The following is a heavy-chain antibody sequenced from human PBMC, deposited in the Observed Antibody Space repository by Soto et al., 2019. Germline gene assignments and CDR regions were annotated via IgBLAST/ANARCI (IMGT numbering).Heavy chain of an antibody. CDR2: ISAYNGNT. D-gene: IGHD3-3*01. V-gene: IGHV1-18*01. CDR3: ARDHSDQGYDFWSGYYQPLYYYYGMDV. CDR1: GYTFTSYG. Sequence: ASVKVSCKASGYTFTSYGIIWVRQAPGQGLEWMGRISAYNGNTNYAQKLQGRVTMTTDTSTSTAYMELRSLRSDDTAVYYCARDHSDQGYDFWSGYYQPLYYYYGMDVWGQGTTVTVSS. J-gene: IGHJ6*02.